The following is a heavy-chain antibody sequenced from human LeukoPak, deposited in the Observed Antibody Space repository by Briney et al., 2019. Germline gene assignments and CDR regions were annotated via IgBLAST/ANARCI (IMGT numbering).Heavy chain of an antibody. CDR2: IWYDGSNE. Sequence: GESLRLSCAASGFTFSSYGMHWVRQAPGKELEWVAVIWYDGSNENYADSVKGRFTISRDNSKKTMYLQMNSLRAEDTAVYYCARQGIVGAKRGGWFDYWGQGTLVTVSS. CDR1: GFTFSSYG. D-gene: IGHD1-26*01. CDR3: ARQGIVGAKRGGWFDY. V-gene: IGHV3-33*01. J-gene: IGHJ4*02.